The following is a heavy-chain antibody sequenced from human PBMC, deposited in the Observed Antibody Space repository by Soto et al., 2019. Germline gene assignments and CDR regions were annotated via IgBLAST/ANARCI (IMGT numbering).Heavy chain of an antibody. Sequence: GGSLRLSCAASGFTFSSYWMSWVRQAPGKGLEWVANIKQDGSEKYYVDSVKGRFTISRDNAKNSLYLQMNSLRAEDTAVYYCARDLRFQRSYRTYYFDYWGQGTLVTVSS. V-gene: IGHV3-7*03. CDR2: IKQDGSEK. CDR3: ARDLRFQRSYRTYYFDY. CDR1: GFTFSSYW. D-gene: IGHD1-26*01. J-gene: IGHJ4*02.